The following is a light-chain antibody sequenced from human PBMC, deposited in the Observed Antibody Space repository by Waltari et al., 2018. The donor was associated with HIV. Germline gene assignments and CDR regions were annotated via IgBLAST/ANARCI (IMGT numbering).Light chain of an antibody. J-gene: IGLJ2*01. Sequence: QSVLTQPPSASGTPGQRVSISCSGSSSNIGSNYVYWYQPLPGTAPKLLMYRNDERPSGVPDRFSGSKSGTSASLALSGLRSEDEADYYCQSFDSSLTTSGVIFGGGTKLTVL. V-gene: IGLV1-47*01. CDR3: QSFDSSLTTSGVI. CDR2: RND. CDR1: SSNIGSNY.